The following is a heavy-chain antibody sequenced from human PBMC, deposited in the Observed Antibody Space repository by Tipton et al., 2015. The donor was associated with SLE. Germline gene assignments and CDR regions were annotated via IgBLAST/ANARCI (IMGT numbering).Heavy chain of an antibody. J-gene: IGHJ3*02. Sequence: TLSLTCAVYGGSFRGYYWSWIRQPPGKGLEWFGEINHSGSPTYNPSLKSRVTISVDTSKNQFSLKLSSVTAADTAVYYCAICSGSYYRGAFDIWGQGTMVTVSS. D-gene: IGHD1-26*01. CDR3: AICSGSYYRGAFDI. CDR1: GGSFRGYY. V-gene: IGHV4-34*01. CDR2: INHSGSP.